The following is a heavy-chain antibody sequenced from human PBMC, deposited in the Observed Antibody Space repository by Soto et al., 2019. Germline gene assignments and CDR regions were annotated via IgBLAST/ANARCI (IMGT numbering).Heavy chain of an antibody. J-gene: IGHJ6*02. V-gene: IGHV3-30*18. CDR1: GFTFSSYG. CDR2: ISYDGSNK. D-gene: IGHD3-3*01. Sequence: PGGSLRLSCAASGFTFSSYGMHWVRQAPGKGLEWVAVISYDGSNKYYADSVKGRFTISRDNSKNTLYLQMNSLRAEDTAVYYCAKEEEVRSVLWSGYSAGMDVWGQGTTVTVSS. CDR3: AKEEEVRSVLWSGYSAGMDV.